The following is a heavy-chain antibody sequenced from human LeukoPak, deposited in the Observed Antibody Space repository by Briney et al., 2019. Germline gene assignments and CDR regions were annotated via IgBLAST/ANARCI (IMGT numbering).Heavy chain of an antibody. D-gene: IGHD3-10*02. Sequence: PGGPLRLSCAASGLTFSSYEMSWVRQAPGKGLEWVSYISSSGSTIYYADSVKGRFTISRDNAKNSLYLQMNSLRAEDTAVYYCAELGITMIGGVWGKGTTVTISS. V-gene: IGHV3-48*03. CDR1: GLTFSSYE. CDR3: AELGITMIGGV. J-gene: IGHJ6*04. CDR2: ISSSGSTI.